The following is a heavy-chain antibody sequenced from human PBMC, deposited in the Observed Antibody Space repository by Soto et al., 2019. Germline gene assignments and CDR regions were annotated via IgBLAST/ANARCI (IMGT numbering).Heavy chain of an antibody. CDR3: AREYSNSTEAFDS. CDR2: IYSTGRT. Sequence: PSETLSLTCTVSGGSVNIDDYYLSWIRQPPGKGLEWIGYIYSTGRTNYNPSLMSRVTISLDTSRNQFSLKLSSVTAADTAVFYCAREYSNSTEAFDSWRQVNRVTVSS. D-gene: IGHD1-26*01. V-gene: IGHV4-61*08. J-gene: IGHJ4*02. CDR1: GGSVNIDDYY.